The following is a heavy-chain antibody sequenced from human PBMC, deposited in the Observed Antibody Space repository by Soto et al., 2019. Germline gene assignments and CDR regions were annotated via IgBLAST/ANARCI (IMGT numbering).Heavy chain of an antibody. Sequence: QVQLVESGRGVVQPGRSLRLSCAASGFPFTSYGMHWVREGPDKGLEWVAIISYDGSDKYYADSVKGRFTISRDNSKNTLYLQMNSLRPEDTALYYCVGGQYYFDYRGQGTLVIVSS. CDR1: GFPFTSYG. V-gene: IGHV3-30*03. CDR2: ISYDGSDK. CDR3: VGGQYYFDY. D-gene: IGHD3-10*01. J-gene: IGHJ4*02.